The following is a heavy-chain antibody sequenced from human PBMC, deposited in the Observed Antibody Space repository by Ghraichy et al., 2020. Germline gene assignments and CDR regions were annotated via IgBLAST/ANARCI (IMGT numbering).Heavy chain of an antibody. V-gene: IGHV3-74*01. J-gene: IGHJ4*02. Sequence: ESLNISCAASGFTFSSYWMHWVRQAPGKGLVWVSRINSDGSSTSYADSVKGRFTISRDNAKNTLYLQMNSLRAEDTAVYYCARDFYDFWSGYSYWGQGTLVTVSS. CDR1: GFTFSSYW. CDR3: ARDFYDFWSGYSY. CDR2: INSDGSST. D-gene: IGHD3-3*01.